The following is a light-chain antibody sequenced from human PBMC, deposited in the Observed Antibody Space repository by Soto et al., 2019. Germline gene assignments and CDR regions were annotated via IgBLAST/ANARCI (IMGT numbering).Light chain of an antibody. Sequence: QSALTQPASLSGSPGQSITISCTGTSSDIGAYDYVSWFQQHPGKAPKLMISEVSNRPSGVSDRFSGSKSGHTASLTISGLQAEDEADYYCSSYTTSSTLVFGTGTKLTVL. J-gene: IGLJ1*01. V-gene: IGLV2-14*01. CDR1: SSDIGAYDY. CDR3: SSYTTSSTLV. CDR2: EVS.